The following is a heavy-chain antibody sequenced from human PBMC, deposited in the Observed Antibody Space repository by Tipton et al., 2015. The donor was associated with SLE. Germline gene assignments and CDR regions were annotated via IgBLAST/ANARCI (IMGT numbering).Heavy chain of an antibody. CDR3: ARHAGDYAYFDS. CDR1: DGSISSSDYY. Sequence: TLSLTCTVSDGSISSSDYYWGWIRQPPGKGLEWIGYIYDSGSTSYNPSLKSRVTISEDTSKQQFSLKLSSLTAADTAVYYCARHAGDYAYFDSWGQGTLVTVSS. CDR2: IYDSGST. V-gene: IGHV4-61*05. J-gene: IGHJ4*02. D-gene: IGHD4-17*01.